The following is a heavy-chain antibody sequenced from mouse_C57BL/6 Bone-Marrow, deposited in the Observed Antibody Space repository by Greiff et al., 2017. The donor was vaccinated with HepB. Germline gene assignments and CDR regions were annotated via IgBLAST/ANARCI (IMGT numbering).Heavy chain of an antibody. J-gene: IGHJ3*01. D-gene: IGHD1-1*01. CDR1: GFTFSSYG. CDR3: ARHLRAAY. V-gene: IGHV5-6*01. Sequence: ESGGDLVKPGGSLKLSCAASGFTFSSYGMSWVRQTPDKRLEWVATISSGGSYTYYPDSVKGRFTISRDNAKNTLYLQMSSLKSEDTAMYYCARHLRAAYWGQGTLVTVSA. CDR2: ISSGGSYT.